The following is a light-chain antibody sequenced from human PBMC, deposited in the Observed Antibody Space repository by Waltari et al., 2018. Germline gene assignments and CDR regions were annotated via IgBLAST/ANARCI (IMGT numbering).Light chain of an antibody. CDR1: SGHRSYA. CDR2: VNSDGSH. V-gene: IGLV4-69*01. Sequence: QLVLTQSPSASASLVASVNLTCTLSSGHRSYAIAWHQQQPEKGPRFLMKVNSDGSHTKGDGIPARFSGSSSGAERYLTISGLQSEDEADYYCQTWGTGIQVFGGGTKLSV. CDR3: QTWGTGIQV. J-gene: IGLJ3*02.